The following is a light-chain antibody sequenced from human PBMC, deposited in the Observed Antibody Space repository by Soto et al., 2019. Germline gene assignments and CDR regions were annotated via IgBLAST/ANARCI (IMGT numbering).Light chain of an antibody. Sequence: QLVLTQSPSASASLGASVKLTCTLSSGHSSYVIAWHQQQPEKGPRYLMKLNSDGSHSKGDGIPDRFSGSSSGAERYLTISSLQSEDEADYYCQTWGTGNVVFGGGTKSPS. J-gene: IGLJ2*01. CDR1: SGHSSYV. V-gene: IGLV4-69*01. CDR2: LNSDGSH. CDR3: QTWGTGNVV.